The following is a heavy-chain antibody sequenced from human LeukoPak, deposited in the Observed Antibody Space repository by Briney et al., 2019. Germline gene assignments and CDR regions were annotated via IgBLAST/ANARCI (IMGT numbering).Heavy chain of an antibody. Sequence: GASVKVSCKASGGTFSSYAISWVRQAPGQGLEWMGRIIPILGIANYAQKFQGRVTITADKSTNTAYMELSSLRSEDTAVYYCARVRNGIAAAGDYYYYGMDVWGQGTTVTVSS. CDR1: GGTFSSYA. CDR2: IIPILGIA. J-gene: IGHJ6*02. V-gene: IGHV1-69*04. D-gene: IGHD6-13*01. CDR3: ARVRNGIAAAGDYYYYGMDV.